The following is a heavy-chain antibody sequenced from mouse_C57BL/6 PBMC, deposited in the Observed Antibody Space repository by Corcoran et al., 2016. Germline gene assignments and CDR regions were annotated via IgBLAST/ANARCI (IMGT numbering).Heavy chain of an antibody. CDR1: GYTFTTYG. V-gene: IGHV9-3*01. CDR3: AREDFPP. Sequence: QIQLVQSGPELKKPGETVKISCKASGYTFTTYGMSWVKQAPGKGLKWMGWINTYSGVPTYADDFKGRFAFSLETSASTAYLQINNLKNEDTATYFCAREDFPPWGQGTLVTVSA. CDR2: INTYSGVP. J-gene: IGHJ3*01.